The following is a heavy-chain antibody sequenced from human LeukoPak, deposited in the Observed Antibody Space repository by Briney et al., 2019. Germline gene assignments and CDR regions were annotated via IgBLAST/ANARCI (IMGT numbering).Heavy chain of an antibody. J-gene: IGHJ2*01. D-gene: IGHD4-17*01. V-gene: IGHV4-59*02. CDR1: GGSVSSYY. Sequence: SETLSLTYTVSGGSVSSYYWSWIRQPPGKGLEWIGYMYYSGSTNYNPSLKSRVTISIDTSKNQFSLKLNSVTAADTAVYYCAGYGDYWDWYFDLWGRGTPVTVSP. CDR2: MYYSGST. CDR3: AGYGDYWDWYFDL.